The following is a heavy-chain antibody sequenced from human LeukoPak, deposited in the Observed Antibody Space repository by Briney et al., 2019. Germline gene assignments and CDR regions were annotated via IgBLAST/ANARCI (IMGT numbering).Heavy chain of an antibody. D-gene: IGHD3-22*01. CDR2: ISGSGGST. CDR3: AQVGRDGRYYDSSGYLDY. Sequence: PGGSLRLSCAASGFTFSSYAMSWVRQAPGKGLEWVSAISGSGGSTYYADSVKGRLTISRDNSKNTLYLQMNSLRAEDTAVYYCAQVGRDGRYYDSSGYLDYWGQGTPVTVSS. CDR1: GFTFSSYA. J-gene: IGHJ4*02. V-gene: IGHV3-23*01.